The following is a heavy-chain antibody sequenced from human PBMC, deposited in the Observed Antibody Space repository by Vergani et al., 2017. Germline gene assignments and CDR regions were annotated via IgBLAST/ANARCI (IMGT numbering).Heavy chain of an antibody. Sequence: QVQLVQSGAEVKKPGSSVKVSCKASGGTFSSYAISWVRQAPGQGIEWMGGIIPIFGTANYAQKFQGRVTITADESTSTAYMELSSLRSEDTAVYYCSRSEDIVVVQGAISVDYYYYGMDVWGQGTTVTVSS. V-gene: IGHV1-69*01. CDR1: GGTFSSYA. J-gene: IGHJ6*02. CDR2: IIPIFGTA. D-gene: IGHD2-2*01. CDR3: SRSEDIVVVQGAISVDYYYYGMDV.